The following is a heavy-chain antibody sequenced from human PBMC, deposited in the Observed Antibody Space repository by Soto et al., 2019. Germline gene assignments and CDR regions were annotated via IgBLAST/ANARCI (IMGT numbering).Heavy chain of an antibody. CDR3: ARFSGGVYNTYYFYYGMDV. CDR2: ITTYNGNT. D-gene: IGHD1-26*01. J-gene: IGHJ6*02. Sequence: GASVKVSCKASGYSFTSYGISWLRQAPGQGLDWMGWITTYNGNTKYAQDLQGRVTMTTDTSTSTAYMELRSLRSDDTAVYYCARFSGGVYNTYYFYYGMDVWGQGTTVTVS. CDR1: GYSFTSYG. V-gene: IGHV1-18*04.